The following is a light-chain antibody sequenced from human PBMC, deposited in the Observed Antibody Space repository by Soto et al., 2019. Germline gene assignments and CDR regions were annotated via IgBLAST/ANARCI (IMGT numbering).Light chain of an antibody. J-gene: IGKJ5*01. V-gene: IGKV1-16*02. CDR1: QDISNF. Sequence: DIQMTQSPSSLSASVGDRVTITCRASQDISNFLAWFQQKPGKAPKSLISAASSLRSGVPSKFSGSGSGTDFTLTINSLQPDDSATYYCQQYMRYPVTFGQGTRLEIK. CDR2: AAS. CDR3: QQYMRYPVT.